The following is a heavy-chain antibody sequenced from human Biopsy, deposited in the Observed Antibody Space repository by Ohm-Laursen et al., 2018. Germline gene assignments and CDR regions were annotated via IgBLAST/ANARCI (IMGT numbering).Heavy chain of an antibody. D-gene: IGHD2-8*01. V-gene: IGHV1-2*02. Sequence: AASVKVSCKASSYTFTDYNIHWMRQAPGQGLEWLGYINCKTGATNYAQKFQGTVTMTRDTSISTAYLALGSLRSADTAIYYCARDPLNGHKHFDYWGQGSLVTVS. CDR3: ARDPLNGHKHFDY. CDR2: INCKTGAT. CDR1: SYTFTDYN. J-gene: IGHJ4*02.